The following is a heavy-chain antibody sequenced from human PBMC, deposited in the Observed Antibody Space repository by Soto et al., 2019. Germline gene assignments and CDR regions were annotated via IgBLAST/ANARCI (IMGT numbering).Heavy chain of an antibody. CDR3: ARHGRILGATLPY. CDR2: FYNSGSS. J-gene: IGHJ4*02. CDR1: GGSISSSSYY. D-gene: IGHD1-26*01. Sequence: QLQESGPGLVKPSETLSLTCTVSGGSISSSSYYWGWIRQPPGKGLEWIGSFYNSGSSYYNASLKSRVTISVDTSKNRFSLKLSSVTAADTAVYYCARHGRILGATLPYWGQGTLVTVSS. V-gene: IGHV4-39*01.